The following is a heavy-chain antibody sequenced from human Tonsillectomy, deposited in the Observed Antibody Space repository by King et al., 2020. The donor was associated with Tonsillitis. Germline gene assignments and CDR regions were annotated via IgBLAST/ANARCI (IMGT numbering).Heavy chain of an antibody. D-gene: IGHD2-15*01. J-gene: IGHJ6*04. V-gene: IGHV4-39*01. CDR1: GDSISSSSYY. CDR3: ARHDWNCSGNICYGAMDV. Sequence: QLQESGPGLVKPSETLSLTCTVSGDSISSSSYYWGWIRQPPGKGLEWIGSVFYGGSTYSNPSLKSRVTISVDTSRNHFSLKLTSVTAADTAVFYCARHDWNCSGNICYGAMDVWGKGTTVTVSS. CDR2: VFYGGST.